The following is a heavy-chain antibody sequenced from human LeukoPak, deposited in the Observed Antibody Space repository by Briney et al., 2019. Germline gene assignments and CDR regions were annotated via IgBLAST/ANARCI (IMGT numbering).Heavy chain of an antibody. J-gene: IGHJ4*02. CDR3: ARDYYDSSAYRYYFDY. CDR1: GGSISSYY. V-gene: IGHV4-59*08. D-gene: IGHD3-22*01. CDR2: IYYSGST. Sequence: PSETLSLTCTVSGGSISSYYWSWIRQPPGKGLEWIGYIYYSGSTNYNPSLKSRVTISVDTSKNQFSLKLSSVTAADTAVYYCARDYYDSSAYRYYFDYWGQGTLVTVSS.